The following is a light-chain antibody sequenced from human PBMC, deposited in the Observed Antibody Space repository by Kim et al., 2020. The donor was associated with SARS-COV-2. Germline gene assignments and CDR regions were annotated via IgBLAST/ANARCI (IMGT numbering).Light chain of an antibody. CDR3: SSYTSSSTLEV. CDR1: SSDVGGYNY. CDR2: DVS. J-gene: IGLJ1*01. Sequence: QSALTQPDSVSGSPGQSITISCTGTSSDVGGYNYVSWYQQHPGKAPKLMIYDVSNRPSGVSNRFSGSKSGNTASLTISGLQAEDEADYYCSSYTSSSTLEVFGTGTKVTVL. V-gene: IGLV2-14*03.